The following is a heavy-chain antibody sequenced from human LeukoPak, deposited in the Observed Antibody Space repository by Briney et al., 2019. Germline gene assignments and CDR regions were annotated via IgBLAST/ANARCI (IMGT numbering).Heavy chain of an antibody. CDR3: ARVMAGYSYTDV. J-gene: IGHJ6*03. Sequence: PGGSLTLSCAASGFTFSRYAMNWVRQAPGKGLEWVSSISTTSSSSYIYYADSMKGRFTISRDNAKSSLYLQMNSLRAEDTAVYYCARVMAGYSYTDVWGKGTTVTVSS. CDR1: GFTFSRYA. D-gene: IGHD3-10*01. V-gene: IGHV3-21*01. CDR2: ISTTSSSSYI.